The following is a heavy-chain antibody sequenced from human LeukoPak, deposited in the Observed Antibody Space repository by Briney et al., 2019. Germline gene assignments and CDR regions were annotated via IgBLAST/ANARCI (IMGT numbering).Heavy chain of an antibody. V-gene: IGHV3-30*02. CDR3: ARAGAAMLDY. D-gene: IGHD2-2*01. Sequence: PGGSLRLSCAASGFTFSSYGMHWVRQAPGKGLEWVAFIRYDGSNKYYADSVKGRFTISRDNSKNTLYLQMNSLRAEDTAVYYCARAGAAMLDYWGQGTLVTVSS. CDR1: GFTFSSYG. CDR2: IRYDGSNK. J-gene: IGHJ4*02.